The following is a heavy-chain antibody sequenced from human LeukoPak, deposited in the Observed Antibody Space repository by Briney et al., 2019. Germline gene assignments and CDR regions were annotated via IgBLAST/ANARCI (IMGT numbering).Heavy chain of an antibody. CDR2: ISSSSSTI. CDR1: GFTFSSYS. D-gene: IGHD3-9*01. Sequence: PGGSLRLSCAASGFTFSSYSMNWVRQAPGKGLEWVSYISSSSSTIYYADSVKGRFTISRDNAKNSLYLQMNSLRAEDTAVYYCASLGAYYDILTGYYPFDYWGQGTLVTVSS. CDR3: ASLGAYYDILTGYYPFDY. V-gene: IGHV3-48*04. J-gene: IGHJ4*02.